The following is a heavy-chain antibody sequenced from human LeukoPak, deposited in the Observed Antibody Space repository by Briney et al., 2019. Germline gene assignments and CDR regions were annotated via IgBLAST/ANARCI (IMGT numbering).Heavy chain of an antibody. CDR2: IYHSGST. CDR3: AHRIAVAGFDY. D-gene: IGHD6-19*01. J-gene: IGHJ4*02. CDR1: GYSISSGYY. V-gene: IGHV4-38-2*01. Sequence: SETLSLTCAVSGYSISSGYYWGWIRQPPGKGLEWIGSIYHSGSTYYNPSLKSRVTISVDTSKNQFSLKLSSVTAADTAVYYCAHRIAVAGFDYWGQGTLVTVSS.